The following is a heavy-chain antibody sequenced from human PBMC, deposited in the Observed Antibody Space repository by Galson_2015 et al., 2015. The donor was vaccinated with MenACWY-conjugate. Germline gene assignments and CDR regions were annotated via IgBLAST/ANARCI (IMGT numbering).Heavy chain of an antibody. V-gene: IGHV3-23*01. D-gene: IGHD5-12*01. Sequence: SLRLSCAASGFPFSTYGMGWVGRAPGKGLEWVSGISGSGESPYYADSAKGRFTISRDNSNNMVYVQMNSLRDDDTAVYYCAKYSGARSLGEWGQGTLVTVSA. CDR3: AKYSGARSLGE. CDR2: ISGSGESP. J-gene: IGHJ4*02. CDR1: GFPFSTYG.